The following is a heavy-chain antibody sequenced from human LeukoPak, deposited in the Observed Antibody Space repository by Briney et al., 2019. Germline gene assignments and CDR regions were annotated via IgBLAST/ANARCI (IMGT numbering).Heavy chain of an antibody. CDR1: GDSITSNRYS. CDR2: IYSSGST. J-gene: IGHJ5*02. Sequence: PSETLSLTCTVSGDSITSNRYSCGWIRQPPGKGLEWIGAIYSSGSTYYNPSLQSRVTISVDTSKNQFSLRLSSVTAADTAAYYCASGVWALSWGQGTLVTVSS. D-gene: IGHD2-21*02. CDR3: ASGVWALS. V-gene: IGHV4-39*01.